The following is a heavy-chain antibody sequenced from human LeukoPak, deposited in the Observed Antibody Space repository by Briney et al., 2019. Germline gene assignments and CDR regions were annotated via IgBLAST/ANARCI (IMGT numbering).Heavy chain of an antibody. CDR3: ARDERPNAFDL. Sequence: GSLRLSCAASGFTFSSYEMNWVRQAPGKGLEWVAYISSTGTTISYADSVKGRFTISRDNTKNSLYLQMNSLRAEDTAVYYCARDERPNAFDLWGQGTMVTVSS. CDR2: ISSTGTTI. D-gene: IGHD1-1*01. V-gene: IGHV3-48*03. CDR1: GFTFSSYE. J-gene: IGHJ3*01.